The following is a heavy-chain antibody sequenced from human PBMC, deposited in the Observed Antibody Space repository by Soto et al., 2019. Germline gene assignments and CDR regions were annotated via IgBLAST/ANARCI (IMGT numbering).Heavy chain of an antibody. CDR3: AREETDYYYYYMDV. D-gene: IGHD2-21*02. J-gene: IGHJ6*03. CDR2: IKQDGSEK. CDR1: GFTFSSYW. V-gene: IGHV3-7*01. Sequence: GSLRLSCAASGFTFSSYWMSWVRQAPGKGLEWVANIKQDGSEKYYVDSVKGRFTISRDNAKNSLYLQMNSLRAEDTAVYYCAREETDYYYYYMDVWGKGTTVTVSS.